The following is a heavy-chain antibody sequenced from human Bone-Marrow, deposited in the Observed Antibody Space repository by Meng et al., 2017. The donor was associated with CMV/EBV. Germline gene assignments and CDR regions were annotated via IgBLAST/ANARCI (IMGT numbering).Heavy chain of an antibody. CDR2: ISYDGSNK. CDR3: AREEAGGCSSTSCYTSEWFDP. D-gene: IGHD2-2*02. J-gene: IGHJ5*02. V-gene: IGHV3-30*19. CDR1: GFTFSSYG. Sequence: GESLKISCAASGFTFSSYGMHWVRQAPGKGLEWVAVISYDGSNKYYADSVKGRFTISRDNSKNTLYLQMNSLRAEDTAVYYCAREEAGGCSSTSCYTSEWFDPWGQGTLVTVSS.